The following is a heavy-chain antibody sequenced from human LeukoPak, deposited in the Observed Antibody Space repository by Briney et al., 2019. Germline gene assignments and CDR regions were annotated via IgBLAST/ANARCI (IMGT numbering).Heavy chain of an antibody. Sequence: GGSLRLTCAASGFTFSSYDMHWVRQATGKGLEWVSAIGTAGDTYYPGSVKGRFTISRENAKNSLYLQMNSLRAGDTAVNYCARGQDSSGYGPNWFDPWGQGTLVTVSS. D-gene: IGHD3-22*01. CDR1: GFTFSSYD. CDR3: ARGQDSSGYGPNWFDP. V-gene: IGHV3-13*01. CDR2: IGTAGDT. J-gene: IGHJ5*02.